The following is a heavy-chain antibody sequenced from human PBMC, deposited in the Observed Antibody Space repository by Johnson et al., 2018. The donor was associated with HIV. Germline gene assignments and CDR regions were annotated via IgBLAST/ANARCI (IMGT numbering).Heavy chain of an antibody. CDR3: ARGGFRWEPEDDAFDI. V-gene: IGHV3-30*04. J-gene: IGHJ3*02. Sequence: QMQLVESGGGVVQPGRSLRLSCAASGFTFSNYAMHWVRQAPGKGLEWVAVISYDGSNKYYADSVKGRFTISRDNSKNTLYLQMNSLRTEDTAMFYCARGGFRWEPEDDAFDIWGQGTMVTVSS. D-gene: IGHD1-26*01. CDR1: GFTFSNYA. CDR2: ISYDGSNK.